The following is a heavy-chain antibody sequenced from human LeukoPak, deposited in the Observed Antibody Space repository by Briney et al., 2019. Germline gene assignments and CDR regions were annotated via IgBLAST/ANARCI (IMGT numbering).Heavy chain of an antibody. CDR2: IYYSGST. Sequence: SETLSLTCTVSGGSISSYYWSWIRQPPGKGLEWIGYIYYSGSTNYNPSLKSRVTISVDTSKNQFSLKLSSVTAADTAVYYCARHKAAGDYFDYWGQGTLVTVSS. CDR1: GGSISSYY. J-gene: IGHJ4*02. D-gene: IGHD6-13*01. V-gene: IGHV4-59*08. CDR3: ARHKAAGDYFDY.